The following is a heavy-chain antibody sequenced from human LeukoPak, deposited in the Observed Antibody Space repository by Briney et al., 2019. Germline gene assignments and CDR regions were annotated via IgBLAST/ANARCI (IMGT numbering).Heavy chain of an antibody. CDR2: IRYDGSNK. CDR1: GFTFSSYG. CDR3: AKVLFVRSSSTPYMDV. J-gene: IGHJ6*03. V-gene: IGHV3-30*02. Sequence: PGGSLRLSCAASGFTFSSYGMHWVRQAPGKGLEWVAFIRYDGSNKYYADSVKGRFTIPRDNSKNTLYLQMNSLRAEDTAVYYCAKVLFVRSSSTPYMDVWGKGTTVTVSS. D-gene: IGHD6-6*01.